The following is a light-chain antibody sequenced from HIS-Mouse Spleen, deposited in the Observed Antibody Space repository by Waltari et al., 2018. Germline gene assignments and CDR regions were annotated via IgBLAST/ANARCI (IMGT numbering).Light chain of an antibody. Sequence: QSALTQPASVSGSPGQSITISCTGTSSDVGGYNYVSWYQQRPGKAPKLMIYDVSNLPSGVSNRFSGSKSGNTASLTISGLQAEDEADYYCSSYTSSSTLAFGGGTKLTVL. CDR3: SSYTSSSTLA. V-gene: IGLV2-14*03. CDR1: SSDVGGYNY. CDR2: DVS. J-gene: IGLJ2*01.